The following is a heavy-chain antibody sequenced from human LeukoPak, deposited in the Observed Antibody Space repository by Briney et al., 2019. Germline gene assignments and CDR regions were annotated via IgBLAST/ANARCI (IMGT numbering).Heavy chain of an antibody. D-gene: IGHD4-11*01. J-gene: IGHJ4*02. CDR1: GFTFSSYA. Sequence: PGRSLRLSCAASGFTFSSYAMHWVRQAPGKGLEWVAVISYDGSNKYYADSVKGRFTISRDNSKNTLYLQMDSLRDEDTAVYYCERETNTVVTGSKFDHWGQGTLVTVSS. CDR3: ERETNTVVTGSKFDH. CDR2: ISYDGSNK. V-gene: IGHV3-30-3*01.